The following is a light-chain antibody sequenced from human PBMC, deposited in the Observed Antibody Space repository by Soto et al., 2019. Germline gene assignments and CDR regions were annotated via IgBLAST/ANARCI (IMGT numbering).Light chain of an antibody. CDR2: AAS. CDR1: QTVNNTY. J-gene: IGKJ1*01. V-gene: IGKV3D-20*02. Sequence: IVLTQSPGTLSLSPWERAILSCRASQTVNNTYLALCQQKPGQAPSLLIYAASRRATGTPDSCSGSASGTAFTITISRLEPDDFAVYYCQQRTTWTFGQGTKVDI. CDR3: QQRTTWT.